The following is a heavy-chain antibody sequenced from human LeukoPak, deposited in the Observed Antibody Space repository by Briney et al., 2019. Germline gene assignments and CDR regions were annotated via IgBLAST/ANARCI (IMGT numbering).Heavy chain of an antibody. CDR1: GFTFSSYA. Sequence: GGSLRLSCAASGFTFSSYAMSWVRQAPGKGLEWVSAISGSGGSTYYTDSVKGRFTISRDNSKNPLYLQMNSLRAEDTAVYYCPKGGSSSWYREIFDYWGQGTLVTVSS. J-gene: IGHJ4*02. CDR3: PKGGSSSWYREIFDY. D-gene: IGHD6-13*01. CDR2: ISGSGGST. V-gene: IGHV3-23*01.